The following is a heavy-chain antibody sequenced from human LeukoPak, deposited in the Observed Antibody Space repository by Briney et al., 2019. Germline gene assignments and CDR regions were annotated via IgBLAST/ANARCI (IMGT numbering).Heavy chain of an antibody. CDR3: AKVRHYGDYVRTAFDI. J-gene: IGHJ3*02. V-gene: IGHV3-21*01. CDR1: GFTFSSYS. CDR2: ISSSSSYI. D-gene: IGHD4-17*01. Sequence: KTGGSLRLSCAASGFTFSSYSMNWVRQAPGKGLEWVSSISSSSSYIYYADSVKGRFTISRDNSKNTLYLQMNSLRAEDTAVYYCAKVRHYGDYVRTAFDIWGQGTMVTVSS.